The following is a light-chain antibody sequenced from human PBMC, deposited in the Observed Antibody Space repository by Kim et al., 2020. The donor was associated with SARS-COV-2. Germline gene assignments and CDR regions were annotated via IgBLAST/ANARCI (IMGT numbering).Light chain of an antibody. CDR1: ESIGSS. CDR3: QQYNSYTYT. CDR2: QAS. Sequence: ASIDDRDTITCRASESIGSSLAWYQQTPGTAPKVLIYQASILDGGVPSRFSGSGSGTEFTLTISSLQPADFATYYCQQYNSYTYTFGQGTKLEI. V-gene: IGKV1-5*03. J-gene: IGKJ2*01.